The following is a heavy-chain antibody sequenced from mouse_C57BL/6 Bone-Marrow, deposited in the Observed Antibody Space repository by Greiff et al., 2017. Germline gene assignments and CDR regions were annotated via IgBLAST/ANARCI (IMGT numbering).Heavy chain of an antibody. Sequence: DVKLVESGGGLVKPGGSLKLSCAASGFTFSSYTMSWVRQTPEKRLEWVATISGGGGNTYYPDSVKGRFTISRDNAKNTLYLQRSSLRSEDTALYYCARHRGYYDYDDGFAYWGQGTLVTVSA. D-gene: IGHD2-4*01. CDR2: ISGGGGNT. CDR3: ARHRGYYDYDDGFAY. CDR1: GFTFSSYT. J-gene: IGHJ3*01. V-gene: IGHV5-9*01.